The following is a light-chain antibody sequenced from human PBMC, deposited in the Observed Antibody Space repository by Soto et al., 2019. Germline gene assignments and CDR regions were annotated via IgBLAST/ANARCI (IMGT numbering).Light chain of an antibody. CDR3: AAWDDSLNGVI. CDR1: SSNIGSHT. Sequence: QSVLTQPPSAPGTPGQRITISCSGSSSNIGSHTVNWHQQVPGTAPKLLIYSNNERPSGVPDRFSGSKSGTSASLAISGLQSGDEADYYCAAWDDSLNGVIFGGGTKLTVL. CDR2: SNN. V-gene: IGLV1-44*01. J-gene: IGLJ2*01.